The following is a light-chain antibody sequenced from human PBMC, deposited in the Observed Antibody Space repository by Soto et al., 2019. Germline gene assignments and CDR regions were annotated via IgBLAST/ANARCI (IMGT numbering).Light chain of an antibody. CDR1: SSDVGGYNY. CDR2: DVS. V-gene: IGLV2-14*01. CDR3: SVSTSISTPV. Sequence: QSALTQPASVSGSPGQSITISCTGTSSDVGGYNYVSWYQQHPGKAPKLMIYDVSNRPSGVSNRFSGSKSGNTASLTISGLQAEAEADYYRSVSTSISTPVFGGGTKLT. J-gene: IGLJ3*02.